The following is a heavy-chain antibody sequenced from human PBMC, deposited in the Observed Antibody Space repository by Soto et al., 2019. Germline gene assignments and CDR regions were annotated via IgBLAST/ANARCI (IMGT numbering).Heavy chain of an antibody. CDR1: GFTFSKYW. V-gene: IGHV3-74*01. J-gene: IGHJ1*01. D-gene: IGHD2-8*01. CDR2: ISGDGTTT. Sequence: EVQLVESGGGLVQPGTALRLSCAASGFTFSKYWMHWVRQAPGKGPVWVSYISGDGTTTDYADSVKGRFTISRDNAKNTLYLQMDSLRVEDTAVYYCAIQDCTNDVCLEAAVTVGGAREYWGQGAQVTVTS. CDR3: AIQDCTNDVCLEAAVTVGGAREY.